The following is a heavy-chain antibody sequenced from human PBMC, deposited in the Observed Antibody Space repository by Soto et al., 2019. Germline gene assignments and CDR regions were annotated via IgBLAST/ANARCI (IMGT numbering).Heavy chain of an antibody. D-gene: IGHD3-22*01. Sequence: EVQLLESGGGLVQPGGSLRLSCAASGFTFGNHAMSWVRQAPGKGLEWVSAISGSGRSTYYADSVKGRFIISRDKSKYALNLQMDTLRAGKTAVLYCAKGQDHYDTTAGVGPWGQGTGVNVSS. CDR3: AKGQDHYDTTAGVGP. CDR2: ISGSGRST. J-gene: IGHJ5*02. CDR1: GFTFGNHA. V-gene: IGHV3-23*01.